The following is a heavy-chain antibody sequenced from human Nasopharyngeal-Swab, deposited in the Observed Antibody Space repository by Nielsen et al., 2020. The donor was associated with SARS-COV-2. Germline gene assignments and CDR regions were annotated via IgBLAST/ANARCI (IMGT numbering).Heavy chain of an antibody. CDR1: GFTFSSYG. J-gene: IGHJ4*02. V-gene: IGHV3-30*03. D-gene: IGHD4-11*01. Sequence: GSSLKISCAASGFTFSSYGMHWVRQAPGKGLEWVAVISYDGSNKYYADSVKGRFTISRDNSKNTLYLQMNSLRAEDTAVYYCAREQLTTLDYWGQGTLVTVSS. CDR3: AREQLTTLDY. CDR2: ISYDGSNK.